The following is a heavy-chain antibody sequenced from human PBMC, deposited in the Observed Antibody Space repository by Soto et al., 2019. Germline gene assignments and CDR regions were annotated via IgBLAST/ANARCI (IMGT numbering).Heavy chain of an antibody. CDR1: GFTFSSYC. D-gene: IGHD2-2*01. J-gene: IGHJ6*02. Sequence: GGSLRLSCAASGFTFSSYCMHWVRQAPGKGLEWVAVIWYDGSNKYYADSVKGRFTISRDNSKNTLYLQMNSLRAEDTAVYYCARDWDPFCISTSCYEAVYYYGMDVWGQGTTVTVSS. CDR2: IWYDGSNK. V-gene: IGHV3-33*01. CDR3: ARDWDPFCISTSCYEAVYYYGMDV.